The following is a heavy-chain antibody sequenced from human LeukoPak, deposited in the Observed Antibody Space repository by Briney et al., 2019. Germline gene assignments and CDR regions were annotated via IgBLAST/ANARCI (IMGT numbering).Heavy chain of an antibody. CDR2: MSPNNGDT. Sequence: ASVKVSCKASGYTFTSFDFNWVRQATGQGLEWLGWMSPNNGDTGYAQKFQGRVTMTRDTSTNTAYMELSALTSEDTAVYYCARNPPRTVDFISWGQGALVTVSS. J-gene: IGHJ4*02. D-gene: IGHD1-1*01. V-gene: IGHV1-8*01. CDR3: ARNPPRTVDFIS. CDR1: GYTFTSFD.